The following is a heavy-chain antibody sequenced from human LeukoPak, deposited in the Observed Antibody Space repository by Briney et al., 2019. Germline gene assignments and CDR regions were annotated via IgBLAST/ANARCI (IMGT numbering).Heavy chain of an antibody. J-gene: IGHJ4*02. CDR3: AKVSPSSGSGRYFFDY. Sequence: GGSLRLSCAASGFSFSSYTMSWVRQAPGRGLEWVSTISGPGRGTYYADSVKGRFTVSRDNSKNTLYLQMDSLRAEDTAVYYCAKVSPSSGSGRYFFDYWGQGTLVTVSS. CDR2: ISGPGRGT. D-gene: IGHD6-19*01. CDR1: GFSFSSYT. V-gene: IGHV3-23*01.